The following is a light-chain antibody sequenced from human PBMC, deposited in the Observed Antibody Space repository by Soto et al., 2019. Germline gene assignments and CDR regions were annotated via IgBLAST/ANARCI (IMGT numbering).Light chain of an antibody. V-gene: IGKV3-11*01. CDR2: DAA. CDR1: QSISNY. CDR3: QQRRDLPPPP. J-gene: IGKJ4*01. Sequence: EIVLTQSPATLSVSPGERATLSCRASQSISNYLAWYQQKPGQAPRLLIYDAANRATGIPARFSGSGSGTDFPPTNRSLRPGDFAGYYFQQRRDLPPPPFGGGTQVEIQ.